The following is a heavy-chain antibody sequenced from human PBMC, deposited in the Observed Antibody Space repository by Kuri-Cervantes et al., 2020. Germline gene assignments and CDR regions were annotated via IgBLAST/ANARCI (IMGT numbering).Heavy chain of an antibody. CDR3: ARGHRWELLFRFDP. D-gene: IGHD1-26*01. V-gene: IGHV1-8*01. CDR2: MNPNSGNT. CDR1: GYTFTSYD. Sequence: ASLKVSCKASGYTFTSYDINWVRQATGQGLEWMGWMNPNSGNTGYAQNFQGRVTMTRNTSIISAYMDLSSLRSEDTAVYYCARGHRWELLFRFDPWGQETLVTVSS. J-gene: IGHJ5*02.